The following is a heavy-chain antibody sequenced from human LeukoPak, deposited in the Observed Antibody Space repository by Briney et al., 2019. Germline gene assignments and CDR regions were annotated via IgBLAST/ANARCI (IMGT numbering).Heavy chain of an antibody. J-gene: IGHJ1*01. D-gene: IGHD2-2*01. CDR1: GFTFSSYS. CDR2: ISRTSNTI. CDR3: AKDWGQVPASISGH. Sequence: PGGSLRLSCAASGFTFSSYSMNWVRQAPGKGLEWVSYISRTSNTIYYADSVKGRFTVSRDNAKNSLYLQMNSLRAEDTAVYYCAKDWGQVPASISGHWGQGTLVTVSS. V-gene: IGHV3-48*01.